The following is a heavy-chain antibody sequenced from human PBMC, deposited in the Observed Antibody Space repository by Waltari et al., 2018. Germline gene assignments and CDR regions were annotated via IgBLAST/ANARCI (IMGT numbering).Heavy chain of an antibody. V-gene: IGHV3-30*02. CDR3: AKVELAGYGEDY. Sequence: QVQLVESGGGVVQPGGSLRLSCAASGFTFSSYGMHWVRQAPGKGRGWVAFIRYDGSNKYYADAVKGRFTISRDNSKNTLYLQMNSLRAEDTAVYYCAKVELAGYGEDYWGQGTLVTVSS. J-gene: IGHJ4*02. CDR2: IRYDGSNK. CDR1: GFTFSSYG. D-gene: IGHD3-9*01.